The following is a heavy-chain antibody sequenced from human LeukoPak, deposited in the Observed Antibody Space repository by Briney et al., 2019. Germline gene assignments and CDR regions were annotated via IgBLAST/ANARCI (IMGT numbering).Heavy chain of an antibody. J-gene: IGHJ4*02. CDR2: IKSKTDGGTT. V-gene: IGHV3-15*01. CDR3: TTVSAWYSYFDY. Sequence: GGSLRLSCAASGFTFSNAWMSWVRQAPGKGLEWVGRIKSKTDGGTTDYGPVKGRFTISRDDSKNTLYLQMNSLKTEDTAVYYCTTVSAWYSYFDYWGQGTLVTVSS. CDR1: GFTFSNAW. D-gene: IGHD6-19*01.